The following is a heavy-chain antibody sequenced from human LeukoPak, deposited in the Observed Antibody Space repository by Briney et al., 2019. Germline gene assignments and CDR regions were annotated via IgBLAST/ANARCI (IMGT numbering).Heavy chain of an antibody. D-gene: IGHD5-18*01. CDR2: TYYRSKWYN. V-gene: IGHV6-1*01. Sequence: SQTLSLTCAISGDSVSSNSAAWNWIRQSPSRGLEWLGRTYYRSKWYNDYAVSVKSRITINPVTSKNQFSLQLNSVTPEDTAVYYCARGRRIQLWLLSSLGDAFDIWGQGTMVTVSS. J-gene: IGHJ3*02. CDR1: GDSVSSNSAA. CDR3: ARGRRIQLWLLSSLGDAFDI.